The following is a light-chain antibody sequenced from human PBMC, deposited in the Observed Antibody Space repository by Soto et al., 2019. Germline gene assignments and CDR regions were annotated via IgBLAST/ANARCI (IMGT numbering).Light chain of an antibody. CDR3: QKYHYGPPRT. V-gene: IGKV3-15*01. CDR1: QSVSTN. J-gene: IGKJ1*01. CDR2: GAS. Sequence: EVVVTQSPRTLSVSPGERATLSCRASQSVSTNVAWYQQKPGQAPRLLISGASTRAAGVSARFTGSGSGTEFPLTISSLQSDDFAVYYCQKYHYGPPRTFGPGTRVDIK.